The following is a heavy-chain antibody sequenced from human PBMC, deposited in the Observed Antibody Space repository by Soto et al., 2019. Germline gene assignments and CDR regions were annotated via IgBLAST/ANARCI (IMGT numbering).Heavy chain of an antibody. CDR3: AKDLQFSGWLRAQTCAY. CDR2: ITGSGDST. V-gene: IGHV3-23*01. J-gene: IGHJ4*02. CDR1: GFTFSSHA. D-gene: IGHD6-19*01. Sequence: EVQLLESGGGLVQPGGSLRLSCAVSGFTFSSHAMSWVRQAPGKGLECVSSITGSGDSTYYADSVKGRFTISRDKSKSTLYLQMNSLRAEDTAVYYCAKDLQFSGWLRAQTCAYWGQGTPVTVSS.